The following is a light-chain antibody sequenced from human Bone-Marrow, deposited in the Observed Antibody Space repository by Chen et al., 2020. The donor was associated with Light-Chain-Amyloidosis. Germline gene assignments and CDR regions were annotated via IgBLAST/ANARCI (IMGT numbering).Light chain of an antibody. CDR3: QSADSSSTLVV. V-gene: IGLV3-25*03. Sequence: SYELTQPPSVSVSPGQTARITCSGDALPKQYAYWYQQKPGQAPVLVIYKDSERPSGIPERFSGSSSGTTVTLTISGVQAEDEADYNCQSADSSSTLVVFGGGTKLTVL. CDR1: ALPKQY. CDR2: KDS. J-gene: IGLJ2*01.